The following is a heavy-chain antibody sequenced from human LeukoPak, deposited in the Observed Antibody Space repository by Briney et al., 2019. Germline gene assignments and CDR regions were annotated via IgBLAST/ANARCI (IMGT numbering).Heavy chain of an antibody. CDR1: GYTLTELS. J-gene: IGHJ4*02. D-gene: IGHD5-18*01. Sequence: ASVKVSCKVSGYTLTELSMHWVRQAPGQGLEWMGVIIPIFGTANYAQKFQGRVTITTDESTSTAYMELSSLRSEDTAVYYCASTRGYSYGYSFDYWGQGTLVTVSS. CDR3: ASTRGYSYGYSFDY. CDR2: IIPIFGTA. V-gene: IGHV1-69*05.